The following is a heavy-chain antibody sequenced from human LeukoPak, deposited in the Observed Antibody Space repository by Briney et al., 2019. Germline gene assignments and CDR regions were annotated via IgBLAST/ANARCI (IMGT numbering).Heavy chain of an antibody. CDR3: ARDGFVGAADY. V-gene: IGHV3-7*01. D-gene: IGHD6-13*01. CDR2: IKQDGSEK. CDR1: EFIFSGYW. Sequence: GGSLRLSCAASEFIFSGYWMNWVRQAPGKGLEWVANIKQDGSEKQYVDSVRGRFTISRDNAKNSLYLQMNSLRVEDTAVYYRARDGFVGAADYWGQGTLVTVSS. J-gene: IGHJ4*02.